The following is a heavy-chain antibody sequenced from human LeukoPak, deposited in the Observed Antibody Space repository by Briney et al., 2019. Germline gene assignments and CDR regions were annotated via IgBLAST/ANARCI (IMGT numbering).Heavy chain of an antibody. D-gene: IGHD2-15*01. Sequence: SQSLSLTCALSLVSATGGTSYSSCVRQPAGKGLGWIVRIYTSGTTKSNPSRKNRATIYIDPSKSPFSLKVNSMTAADTAVYYCAREGSRGQYYFYYMDVWGKGTAVTVSS. CDR3: AREGSRGQYYFYYMDV. CDR2: IYTSGTT. J-gene: IGHJ6*03. CDR1: LVSATGGTSY. V-gene: IGHV4-61*02.